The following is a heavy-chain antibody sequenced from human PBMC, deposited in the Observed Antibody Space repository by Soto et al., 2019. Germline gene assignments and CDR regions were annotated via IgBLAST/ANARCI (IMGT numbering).Heavy chain of an antibody. V-gene: IGHV3-33*01. J-gene: IGHJ1*01. CDR2: MRSDGSNK. CDR1: GFIFSNCD. Sequence: QPGGSLRLSCEASGFIFSNCDMYWVRQGPGKGLEWVALMRSDGSNKYYVDSVKGRFTISRDNSKNMLFLQMDSLRAEDTAVYYCARAHISSEISMPQTFHHWGPGTLVTVSS. CDR3: ARAHISSEISMPQTFHH. D-gene: IGHD2-2*01.